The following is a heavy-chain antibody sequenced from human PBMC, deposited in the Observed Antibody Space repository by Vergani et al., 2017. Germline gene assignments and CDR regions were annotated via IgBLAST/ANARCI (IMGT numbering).Heavy chain of an antibody. Sequence: EVQLLESGGGLVQPGGSLRLSCAASGFTFSSYAMSWVRQAPGKGLEWVSAISGSGGSTYYADSVKGRFTISRDNSKNTLYLQMNSLRAEDTAVYYCARVGSYYGSGSYYNPLYYYYYYMDVWGKGTTVTVSS. CDR2: ISGSGGST. CDR1: GFTFSSYA. V-gene: IGHV3-23*01. D-gene: IGHD3-10*01. CDR3: ARVGSYYGSGSYYNPLYYYYYYMDV. J-gene: IGHJ6*03.